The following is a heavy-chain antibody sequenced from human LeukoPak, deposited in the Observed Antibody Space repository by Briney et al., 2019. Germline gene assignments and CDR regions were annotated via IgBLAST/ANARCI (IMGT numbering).Heavy chain of an antibody. V-gene: IGHV3-11*04. Sequence: PGGSLRLSCAASEFTFSDYSMSWIRQAPGKGLEWVSDISSSGSHTYNADAVKGRFTISRDNAKNSLYLQMNSLRAEDTAVYYCARAVKWEPGFDPWGQGTLVTVSS. CDR2: ISSSGSHT. J-gene: IGHJ5*02. D-gene: IGHD1-26*01. CDR3: ARAVKWEPGFDP. CDR1: EFTFSDYS.